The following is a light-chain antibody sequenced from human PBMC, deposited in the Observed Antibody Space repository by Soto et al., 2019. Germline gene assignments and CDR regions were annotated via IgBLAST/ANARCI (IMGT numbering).Light chain of an antibody. CDR3: SSYTSSSTLYV. CDR1: TSDLGGYNY. Sequence: QSALTQPASVSGSPGQSITISCTGTTSDLGGYNYVSWYQQHPGKAPKLMIYEVSNRPSGVSNRFSGSKSGNTASLTISGLQAEDEADYYCSSYTSSSTLYVFGTGTKGTVL. V-gene: IGLV2-14*01. J-gene: IGLJ1*01. CDR2: EVS.